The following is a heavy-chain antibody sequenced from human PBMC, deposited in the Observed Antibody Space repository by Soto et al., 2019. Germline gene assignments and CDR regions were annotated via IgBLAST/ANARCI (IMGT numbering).Heavy chain of an antibody. CDR3: VKVEGASPYYYDSSGYWGY. Sequence: GGSLRLSCSASGFTFSSYAMHWVHQAPGKGLEYVSAISSNGGSTYYADSVKGRFTISRDNSKNTLYLQMSSLRAEDTAVYYCVKVEGASPYYYDSSGYWGYWGQGTLVTVSS. D-gene: IGHD3-22*01. CDR1: GFTFSSYA. J-gene: IGHJ4*02. V-gene: IGHV3-64D*06. CDR2: ISSNGGST.